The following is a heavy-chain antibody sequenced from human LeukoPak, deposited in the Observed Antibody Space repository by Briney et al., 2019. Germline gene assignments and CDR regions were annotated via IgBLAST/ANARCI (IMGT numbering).Heavy chain of an antibody. CDR3: AKDSDSSGYWAPIDY. CDR1: GFIFSNYP. J-gene: IGHJ4*02. Sequence: GGSLRLSCAASGFIFSNYPMHWVRQAPGKGLEWVSGISRNSGSIGYADSVKGRFTISRDNAKNSLYLQMNSLRAEDTALYYCAKDSDSSGYWAPIDYWGQGTLVTVSS. D-gene: IGHD3-22*01. V-gene: IGHV3-9*01. CDR2: ISRNSGSI.